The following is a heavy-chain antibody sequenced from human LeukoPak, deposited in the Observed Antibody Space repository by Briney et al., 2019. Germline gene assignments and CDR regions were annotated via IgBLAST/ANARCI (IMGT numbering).Heavy chain of an antibody. CDR3: AKHSNWNAGVDWFDP. CDR2: IYYSGST. CDR1: GGSISSSSYY. J-gene: IGHJ5*02. V-gene: IGHV4-39*07. Sequence: SETLSLTCTVSGGSISSSSYYWGWIRQPPGKGLEWIGSIYYSGSTYYNPSLKGRVTISVDTSKNQFSLKLSSVTAADTAVYYCAKHSNWNAGVDWFDPWGQGTLVTVSS. D-gene: IGHD1-20*01.